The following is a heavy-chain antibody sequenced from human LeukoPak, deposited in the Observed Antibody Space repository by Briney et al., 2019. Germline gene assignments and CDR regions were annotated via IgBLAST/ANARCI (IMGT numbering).Heavy chain of an antibody. CDR2: INHSGST. D-gene: IGHD5-12*01. Sequence: TSETLSLTCAVYGGSFSGYYWSWIRQPPGKGLEWIGEINHSGSTNYNPSLKSRVTISVDTSKNQFSLKLSSVTAADTAVYYCARVGSGYERGLRMDVWGQGTTVTVSS. V-gene: IGHV4-34*01. CDR1: GGSFSGYY. CDR3: ARVGSGYERGLRMDV. J-gene: IGHJ6*02.